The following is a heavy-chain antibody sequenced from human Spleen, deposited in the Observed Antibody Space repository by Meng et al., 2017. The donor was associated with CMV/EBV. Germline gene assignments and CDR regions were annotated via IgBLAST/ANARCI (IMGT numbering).Heavy chain of an antibody. Sequence: GGSLRLSCAASGFTFSDYGMHWVRQTPGKGPEWVAFIRFDGSTTYYLSSVKGRLTISRDNSKDTLYLQMNSLRGEDTALYFCAKDGMKHSGWYQGFDSWGQGTLVTVSS. J-gene: IGHJ4*02. D-gene: IGHD6-19*01. V-gene: IGHV3-30*02. CDR1: GFTFSDYG. CDR3: AKDGMKHSGWYQGFDS. CDR2: IRFDGSTT.